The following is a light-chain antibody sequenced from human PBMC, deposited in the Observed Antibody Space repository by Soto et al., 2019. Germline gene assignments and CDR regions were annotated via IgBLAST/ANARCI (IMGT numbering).Light chain of an antibody. Sequence: EIPLSPSPSSLAASAGDRPTLTLRASRNVSIYLNWYQHKPGKGPTLLIHATSNLQIGVPSRFSGSGSGTEFTLTISSLEPEDFGTYYCQQSYKMPSFGQGTRLEI. CDR2: ATS. CDR3: QQSYKMPS. J-gene: IGKJ5*01. V-gene: IGKV1-39*01. CDR1: RNVSIY.